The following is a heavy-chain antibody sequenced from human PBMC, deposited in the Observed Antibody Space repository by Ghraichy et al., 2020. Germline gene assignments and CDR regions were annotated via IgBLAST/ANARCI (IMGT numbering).Heavy chain of an antibody. V-gene: IGHV1-2*02. CDR1: AYTFIDHY. D-gene: IGHD3/OR15-3a*01. CDR2: INPSSGDT. J-gene: IGHJ4*02. Sequence: ASVKVSCKASAYTFIDHYVHWVRQAPGKGLEWMGWINPSSGDTNYAQRFQGRITMTRDTSISTAYMQLIRLTSDDLAVYYCARGTMGVGPSDYWGQGTLVT. CDR3: ARGTMGVGPSDY.